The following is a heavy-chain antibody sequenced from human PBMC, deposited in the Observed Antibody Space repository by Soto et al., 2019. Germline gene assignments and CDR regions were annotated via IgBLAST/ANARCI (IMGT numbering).Heavy chain of an antibody. D-gene: IGHD2-15*01. CDR1: GGSISSGGYS. Sequence: TLSLTCAVSGGSISSGGYSWSWIRQPPGKGLEWIGYIYHSGSTYHNPSLKSRVTISVDRSKNQFSLKLSSVTAADTAVYYCARDGRYCSGGSCYKYFDLWGRGTLVTVSS. J-gene: IGHJ2*01. CDR2: IYHSGST. CDR3: ARDGRYCSGGSCYKYFDL. V-gene: IGHV4-30-2*01.